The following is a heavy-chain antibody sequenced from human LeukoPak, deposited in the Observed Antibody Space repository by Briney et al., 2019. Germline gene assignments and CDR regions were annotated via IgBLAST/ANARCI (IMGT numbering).Heavy chain of an antibody. J-gene: IGHJ4*02. CDR1: GFTFSNAW. D-gene: IGHD3-22*01. CDR2: IKSKTDGGTT. CDR3: TTDPVYYDSSGYYYGVDY. V-gene: IGHV3-15*01. Sequence: GGSLRLSCAASGFTFSNAWMSWVRQAPGKGLEWVGRIKSKTDGGTTDYAAPVKGRFTISRDDSKNTLYLQMNSLKTEDTAVYYCTTDPVYYDSSGYYYGVDYWGQGTLVTVSS.